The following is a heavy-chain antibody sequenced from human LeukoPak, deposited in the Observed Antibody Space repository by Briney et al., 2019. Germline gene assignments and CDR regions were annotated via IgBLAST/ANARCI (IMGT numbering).Heavy chain of an antibody. CDR1: GFTFSSYA. Sequence: GGSLRLSCAASGFTFSSYAMSWVRQAPGTGLEWVSAISGSGGSTYYADSVKGRFTISRDNSKNTLYLQMNSLRAEDTAVYYCAKDLDIVVVPAAMYAFDIWGQGTMVTVSS. CDR3: AKDLDIVVVPAAMYAFDI. J-gene: IGHJ3*02. D-gene: IGHD2-2*01. V-gene: IGHV3-23*01. CDR2: ISGSGGST.